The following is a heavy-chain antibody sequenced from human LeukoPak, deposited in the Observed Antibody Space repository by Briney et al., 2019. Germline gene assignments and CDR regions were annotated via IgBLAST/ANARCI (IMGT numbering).Heavy chain of an antibody. CDR3: AKDGVETYGGVSFFDY. CDR2: ISSDSRSI. D-gene: IGHD2-8*02. Sequence: GGSLRLSCAVSGFTFSSYEMHWIRQAPGKGLEWIANISSDSRSIQYVDSVKGRFTIHRDNAKKSLDLQMNNLRAEDTAIYYCAKDGVETYGGVSFFDYWGQGTLVTVSS. V-gene: IGHV3-48*03. CDR1: GFTFSSYE. J-gene: IGHJ4*02.